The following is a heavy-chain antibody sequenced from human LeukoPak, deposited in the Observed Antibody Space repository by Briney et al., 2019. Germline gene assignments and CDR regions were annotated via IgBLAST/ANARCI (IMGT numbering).Heavy chain of an antibody. CDR3: ARAVDYVWGSYPLDY. CDR1: GGSISSYY. J-gene: IGHJ4*02. Sequence: PSETLSLTCTVSGGSISSYYWSWIRQPPGKGLEWIGYIYYSGSTNYNPSLKSRVTISVDTSKNQFSLKLSSVTAADTAVYYCARAVDYVWGSYPLDYWGQGTLVTVSS. V-gene: IGHV4-59*01. CDR2: IYYSGST. D-gene: IGHD3-16*02.